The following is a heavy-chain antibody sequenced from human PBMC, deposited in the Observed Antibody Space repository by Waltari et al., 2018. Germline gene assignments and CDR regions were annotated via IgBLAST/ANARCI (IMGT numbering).Heavy chain of an antibody. CDR3: AKGGGGSSYREDY. CDR1: GFTFSSYA. J-gene: IGHJ4*02. Sequence: EVQLVESGGGLVQPGGSLRLSCAASGFTFSSYALSWVRQAPGKGLEWVSAISGSGCSTAYADSVKGRFTIARDKSKNTLYLQMNSLRAEDTAVYYCAKGGGGSSYREDYWGQGTLVTVSS. V-gene: IGHV3-23*04. D-gene: IGHD2-15*01. CDR2: ISGSGCST.